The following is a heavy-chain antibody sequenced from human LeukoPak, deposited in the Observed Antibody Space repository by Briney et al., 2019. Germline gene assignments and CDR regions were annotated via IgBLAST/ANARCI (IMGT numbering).Heavy chain of an antibody. CDR3: AKAPSYSSSWYAVY. V-gene: IGHV3-23*01. CDR1: GFTFSNYA. D-gene: IGHD6-13*01. Sequence: GGSLRLSCAASGFTFSNYAMSWVRQAPGKGREWVSAISGSGGSTYYADSVKGRFTISRDNSKNTLYLQMNSLRAEDTAVYYCAKAPSYSSSWYAVYWGQGTLVTVSS. J-gene: IGHJ4*02. CDR2: ISGSGGST.